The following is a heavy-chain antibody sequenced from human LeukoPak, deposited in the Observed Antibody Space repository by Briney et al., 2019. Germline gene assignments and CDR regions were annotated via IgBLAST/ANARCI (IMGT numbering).Heavy chain of an antibody. CDR2: ISGRSTTI. CDR1: GFTFSSYS. J-gene: IGHJ4*02. CDR3: ARDKDQYSGYDSGLFDY. Sequence: GGSLRLSCAASGFTFSSYSMNWVRQAPGKGLEWLSYISGRSTTIFYADSVKGRLTISRDNAKNSLYLQMNGLRAEDTALYYCARDKDQYSGYDSGLFDYWGQGTLVTVSS. D-gene: IGHD5-12*01. V-gene: IGHV3-48*04.